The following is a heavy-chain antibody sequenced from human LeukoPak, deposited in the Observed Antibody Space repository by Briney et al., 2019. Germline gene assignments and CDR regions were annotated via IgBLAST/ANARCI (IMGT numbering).Heavy chain of an antibody. CDR1: GFTFSSYG. CDR3: ARTIFGVSYDY. J-gene: IGHJ4*02. Sequence: GRSLRLSCAASGFTFSSYGMHWVRQAPGKGLEWVAVIWYDGSNKYYADSVKGRFTISRDNSKNTLYLQMNSLRAEDTAVYYCARTIFGVSYDYWGQGTLVTVSS. D-gene: IGHD3-3*01. CDR2: IWYDGSNK. V-gene: IGHV3-33*01.